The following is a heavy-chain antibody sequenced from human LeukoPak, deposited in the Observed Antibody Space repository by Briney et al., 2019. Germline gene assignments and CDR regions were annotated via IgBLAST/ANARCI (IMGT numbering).Heavy chain of an antibody. CDR1: GYTFTGYY. CDR2: INPNTGGT. V-gene: IGHV1-2*02. D-gene: IGHD6-13*01. CDR3: ARAKAAAGIDYFDY. Sequence: ASVKVSCKASGYTFTGYYLHWVRQAPGQGLEWMGWINPNTGGTNYAQNFQGRVSVTRDTSINTVYMELSRLRSDDTAVYYCARAKAAAGIDYFDYWGQGTLVTVSS. J-gene: IGHJ4*02.